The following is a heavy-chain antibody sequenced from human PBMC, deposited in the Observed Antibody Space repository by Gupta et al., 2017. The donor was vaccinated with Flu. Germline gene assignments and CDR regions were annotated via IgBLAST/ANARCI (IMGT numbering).Heavy chain of an antibody. D-gene: IGHD2-21*01. CDR3: TGHDRAYYGPDY. J-gene: IGHJ4*02. CDR1: RFPHSISW. Sequence: EVQLVESGGGLVKPGGSFTLSGAASRFPHSISWVSCFRQAPGKGSGWDGRSKSKNDGGTTDYAAPVKGRFTISRDDSKNTLYLQMNSLKTEDTAVYYCTGHDRAYYGPDYWGQGTLVTVSS. V-gene: IGHV3-15*01. CDR2: SKSKNDGGTT.